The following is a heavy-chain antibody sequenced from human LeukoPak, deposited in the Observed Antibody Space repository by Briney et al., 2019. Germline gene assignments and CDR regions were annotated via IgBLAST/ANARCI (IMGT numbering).Heavy chain of an antibody. J-gene: IGHJ6*03. D-gene: IGHD2-2*01. Sequence: SSETLSLTCTVSGGSISSSSYYWGWIRQPPGKGLEWIGSIYYSGSTYYNPSLKSRVTISVDTSKNQFSLKLSSVTAADTAVYYCATRYCSSTSCYSSDYYYYMDVWGKGTMVTVSS. CDR1: GGSISSSSYY. CDR2: IYYSGST. V-gene: IGHV4-39*07. CDR3: ATRYCSSTSCYSSDYYYYMDV.